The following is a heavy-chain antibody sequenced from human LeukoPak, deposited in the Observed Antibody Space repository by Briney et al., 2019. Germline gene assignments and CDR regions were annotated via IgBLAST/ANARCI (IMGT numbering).Heavy chain of an antibody. CDR1: GFTFSSYW. D-gene: IGHD3-10*01. Sequence: GGSLRLSCAASGFTFSSYWMSWVRQAPGKGLEWVANIKQDGSEKYYVDSVKGRFTISRDNAKNSLYLQMSSLRAEDTAVYYCARADYGSGLVYYYYMDVWGKGTTVTVSS. CDR3: ARADYGSGLVYYYYMDV. V-gene: IGHV3-7*01. J-gene: IGHJ6*03. CDR2: IKQDGSEK.